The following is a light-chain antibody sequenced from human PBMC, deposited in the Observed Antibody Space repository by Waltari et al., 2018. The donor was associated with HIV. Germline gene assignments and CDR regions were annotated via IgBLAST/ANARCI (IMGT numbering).Light chain of an antibody. CDR2: DAS. CDR1: QDITNY. Sequence: DIQMTQSPSSLPASVGDRVTIPCQASQDITNYLNWYQQKPGKAPKLLIYDASNLETGVPARFSGSGSGTEFTFSISSLQPEDVSTYYCQQYDNLPYSFGQGTKMEIK. J-gene: IGKJ2*03. CDR3: QQYDNLPYS. V-gene: IGKV1-33*01.